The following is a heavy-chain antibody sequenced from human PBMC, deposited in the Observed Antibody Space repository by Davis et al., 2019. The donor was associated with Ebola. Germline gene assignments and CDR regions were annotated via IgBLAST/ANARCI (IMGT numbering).Heavy chain of an antibody. V-gene: IGHV4-30-2*01. J-gene: IGHJ4*02. CDR3: ARGLAPRY. CDR2: IYHSGST. CDR1: GGSISSGGYS. Sequence: SQTLSLTCAVSGGSISSGGYSWSWIRQPPGKGLEWIGYIYHSGSTYYNPSLKSRVTISVDTSKNQFSLKLSSVTAADTAVYYCARGLAPRYWGQGTLVTVSS.